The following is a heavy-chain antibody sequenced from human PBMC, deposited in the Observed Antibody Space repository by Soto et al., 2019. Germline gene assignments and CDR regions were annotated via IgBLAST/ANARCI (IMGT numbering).Heavy chain of an antibody. V-gene: IGHV3-33*01. J-gene: IGHJ4*02. D-gene: IGHD6-13*01. Sequence: QMQLVESGGGVVQPGRSLRLSCAASGFTFSSYGMHWVRQAPGKGLEWVAVIWYDGSNKYYADSVKGRFTISRDNSKNTLYLQMNSLRAEDTAVYYCAREMSSSWWFDYWGQGTLVTVSS. CDR3: AREMSSSWWFDY. CDR1: GFTFSSYG. CDR2: IWYDGSNK.